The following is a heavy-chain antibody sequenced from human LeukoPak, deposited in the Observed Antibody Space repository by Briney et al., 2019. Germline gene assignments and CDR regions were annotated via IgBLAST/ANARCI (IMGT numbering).Heavy chain of an antibody. CDR3: ATVPNLRYFDWLLSSFDH. Sequence: ASVKVSCKVSGYTLTELSMHWVRQAPGKGLEWMGGFDPEDGETIYAQKFQGRVTMTEDTSTDTAYMELSSLRSEDTAVYYCATVPNLRYFDWLLSSFDHWGQGTLVTVSS. CDR2: FDPEDGET. CDR1: GYTLTELS. V-gene: IGHV1-24*01. D-gene: IGHD3-9*01. J-gene: IGHJ4*02.